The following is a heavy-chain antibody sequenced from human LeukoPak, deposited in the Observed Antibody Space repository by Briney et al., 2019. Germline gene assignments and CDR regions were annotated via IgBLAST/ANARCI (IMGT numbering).Heavy chain of an antibody. CDR1: GFTVRNNY. CDR2: IYSVGST. CDR3: VRNSGELGA. V-gene: IGHV3-53*01. D-gene: IGHD2-21*01. Sequence: GGSLRLSCAASGFTVRNNYMSWVRRAAGKGLEWVALIYSVGSTYYADSVKGRFTISRDNSKNTLHLQMNSLRAEDTAVYYCVRNSGELGAWGQGTPVTVPS. J-gene: IGHJ5*02.